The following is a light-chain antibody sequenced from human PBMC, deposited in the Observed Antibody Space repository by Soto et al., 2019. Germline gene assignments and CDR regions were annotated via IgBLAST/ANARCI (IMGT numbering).Light chain of an antibody. CDR2: GAS. V-gene: IGKV3-20*01. Sequence: EVVLTQSPGTLSLSPGERATLSCRASQSVAANYLARYQQKRGQAPRLLISGASSRATGIPDRFSGSGSGTDFTLTISRLEPEDFSVYYCHQYGTAPLTFGPGTKVDIK. J-gene: IGKJ3*01. CDR3: HQYGTAPLT. CDR1: QSVAANY.